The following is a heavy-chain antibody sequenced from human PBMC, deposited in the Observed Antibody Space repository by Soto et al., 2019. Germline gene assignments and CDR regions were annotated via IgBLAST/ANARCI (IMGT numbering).Heavy chain of an antibody. D-gene: IGHD2-2*01. CDR2: IWYDGSNK. Sequence: GGSLRLSCAASGFTFSSYGMHWVRQAPGKGLEWVAVIWYDGSNKYYADSVKGRFTISRDNSKNTLYLQMNSLRAEDTAVYYCAREDCSSTSCYPPRFGHDAFDIWGQGTMVTVSS. J-gene: IGHJ3*02. CDR1: GFTFSSYG. CDR3: AREDCSSTSCYPPRFGHDAFDI. V-gene: IGHV3-33*01.